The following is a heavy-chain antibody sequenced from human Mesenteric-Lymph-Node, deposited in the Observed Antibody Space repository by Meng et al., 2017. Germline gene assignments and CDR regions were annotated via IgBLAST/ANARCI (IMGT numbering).Heavy chain of an antibody. CDR1: GYTFTSYG. CDR3: ARDRMYYYGSGSYYFDY. CDR2: ISAYNGNT. D-gene: IGHD3-10*01. V-gene: IGHV1-18*01. J-gene: IGHJ4*02. Sequence: ASVKVSCKASGYTFTSYGISWVRQAPGQGLEWMGWISAYNGNTNYAQKLQGGLTMTTDTSTSTAYMELRSLRSDDTAVYYCARDRMYYYGSGSYYFDYWGQGTLVTVSS.